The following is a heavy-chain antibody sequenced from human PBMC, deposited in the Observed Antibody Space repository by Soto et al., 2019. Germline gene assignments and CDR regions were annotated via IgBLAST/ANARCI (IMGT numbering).Heavy chain of an antibody. Sequence: PGGSLRLSCVGSGFTFSTYSINWVRQAPGKGLEWVSSISSRSDIYYADSVKGRFTISRGNAKNSLYLQMNSLRDEDTAVYYCASSGWHDYWGHGTLVTVSS. D-gene: IGHD6-19*01. CDR1: GFTFSTYS. J-gene: IGHJ4*01. V-gene: IGHV3-21*06. CDR2: ISSRSDI. CDR3: ASSGWHDY.